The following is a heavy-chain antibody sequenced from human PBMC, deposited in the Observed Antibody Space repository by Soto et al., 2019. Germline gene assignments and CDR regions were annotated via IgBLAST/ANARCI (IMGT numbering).Heavy chain of an antibody. CDR1: GFTFSSFE. D-gene: IGHD3-22*01. CDR2: ISSSGSTK. J-gene: IGHJ6*02. V-gene: IGHV3-48*03. CDR3: ASRVDDSSGYYYYYGMDV. Sequence: GGSLRLSCAASGFTFSSFEMNWVRQAPGKGLEWVSYISSSGSTKKYADSVKGRFTISRNSAKDSLYLQMNSLRAEDTALYYCASRVDDSSGYYYYYGMDVWGQGTTVTVSS.